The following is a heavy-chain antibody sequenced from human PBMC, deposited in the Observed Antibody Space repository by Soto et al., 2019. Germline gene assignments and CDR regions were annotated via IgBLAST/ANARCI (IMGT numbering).Heavy chain of an antibody. V-gene: IGHV1-69*01. CDR2: VMPLFTTA. Sequence: QVQLVQSGAEVKKPGSSVKVSCKASGGPSNNYADTWVRQAPGHGLEWMGGVMPLFTTANYAQNFHGRLTITADESTRTIYMELRGLTSDDTAVSYCATVLGSGSYYDDDYWGQGTRVTVSS. J-gene: IGHJ4*02. D-gene: IGHD3-10*01. CDR1: GGPSNNYA. CDR3: ATVLGSGSYYDDDY.